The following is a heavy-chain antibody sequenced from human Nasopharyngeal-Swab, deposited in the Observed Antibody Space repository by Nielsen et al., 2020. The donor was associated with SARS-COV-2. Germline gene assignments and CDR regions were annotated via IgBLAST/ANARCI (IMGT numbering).Heavy chain of an antibody. CDR2: ISGSGGST. J-gene: IGHJ4*02. V-gene: IGHV3-23*01. D-gene: IGHD3-22*01. CDR3: ARYDDYYDSRGYAY. CDR1: GFTFSSYA. Sequence: GESLKISCAASGFTFSSYAMSWVRQAPGKGLEWVSVISGSGGSTYYADSVKGRFTISRDNSKNTLYLQMNSLRAEDTAVYYCARYDDYYDSRGYAYWGQGTLVTVSS.